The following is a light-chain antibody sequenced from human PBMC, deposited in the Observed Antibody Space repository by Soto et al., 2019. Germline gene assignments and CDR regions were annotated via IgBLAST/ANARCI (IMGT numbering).Light chain of an antibody. CDR2: SAS. J-gene: IGKJ2*01. CDR1: ETIIDY. Sequence: DIQLSQSPSSLSASVGDRVTITCRASETIIDYLNWYQQQPGKAPKLLIYSASTLQDGVPSRFRGIGSGTHFTLTISSLLPEDFATYYCQQSFSAPRTFGQGTRLQT. CDR3: QQSFSAPRT. V-gene: IGKV1-39*01.